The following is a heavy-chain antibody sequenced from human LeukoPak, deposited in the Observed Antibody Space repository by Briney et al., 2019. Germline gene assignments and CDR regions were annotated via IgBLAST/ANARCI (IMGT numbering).Heavy chain of an antibody. V-gene: IGHV3-23*01. D-gene: IGHD1-26*01. CDR3: APRPRIVGATGSDY. CDR1: GFTFTTYA. CDR2: ISASGGST. J-gene: IGHJ4*02. Sequence: GGSLRLSCATSGFTFTTYAMSWVRQAPGKGLEWVSVISASGGSTYYADSVKGRFTISRDNSKNTLYLQMNSLRAEDTAVYYCAPRPRIVGATGSDYWGQGTLVTVSS.